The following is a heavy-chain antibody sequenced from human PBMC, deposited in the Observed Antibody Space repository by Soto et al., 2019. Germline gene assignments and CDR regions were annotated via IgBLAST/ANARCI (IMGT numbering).Heavy chain of an antibody. Sequence: PSETLSLTCAVSGYSISSGYYWGWIRQPPGKGLEWIGSIYHSGSTYYNPSLKSRVTISVDTSKNQFSLKLSSVTAADTAVYYCARAVYYYDSSGFLYYFDYWGQGTLVTVPQ. V-gene: IGHV4-38-2*01. CDR3: ARAVYYYDSSGFLYYFDY. CDR2: IYHSGST. D-gene: IGHD3-22*01. J-gene: IGHJ4*02. CDR1: GYSISSGYY.